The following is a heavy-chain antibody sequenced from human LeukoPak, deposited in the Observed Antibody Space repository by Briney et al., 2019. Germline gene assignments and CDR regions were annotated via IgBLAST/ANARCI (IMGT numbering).Heavy chain of an antibody. CDR3: ARDQVVGATAGTFDY. CDR1: GYTFTNFG. Sequence: ASVKVSCKASGYTFTNFGISWVRQAPGQGLDWMGWISAYNGHTNYAQKFQGRVTLTTDTSTTTAYMELTSLRSDDTAVHYCARDQVVGATAGTFDYWGQGTLVTVSS. J-gene: IGHJ4*02. D-gene: IGHD1-26*01. V-gene: IGHV1-18*01. CDR2: ISAYNGHT.